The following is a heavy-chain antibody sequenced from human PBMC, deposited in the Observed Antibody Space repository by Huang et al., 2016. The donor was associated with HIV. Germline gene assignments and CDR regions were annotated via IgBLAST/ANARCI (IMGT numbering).Heavy chain of an antibody. CDR3: ARDPKYHRIGYYRQRRGIDI. CDR1: GYTFTSYG. CDR2: ISASSGDT. J-gene: IGHJ3*02. Sequence: QIQLMQSGPELKQPGASVKVSCKASGYTFTSYGITWVRQAPGQGHAWMGGISASSGDTEYAQKFHGRVTLTTDTSTNIAYMELRSLRSDDTAKYYCARDPKYHRIGYYRQRRGIDIWGQGTMVIVSS. D-gene: IGHD3-22*01. V-gene: IGHV1-18*01.